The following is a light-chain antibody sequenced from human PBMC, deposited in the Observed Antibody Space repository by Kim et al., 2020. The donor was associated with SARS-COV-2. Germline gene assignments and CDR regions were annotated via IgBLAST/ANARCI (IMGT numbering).Light chain of an antibody. J-gene: IGLJ3*02. Sequence: NFMLTQPHSVSESPGKTVTISCTGSSGSIASNYVHWYQQRPGSVPTAVIHADTQRPFGVPDRFSGSIDSSSNSASLTISGLKTEDEADYYCQSYHNSVGVFGGGTQLTVL. CDR2: ADT. CDR1: SGSIASNY. V-gene: IGLV6-57*02. CDR3: QSYHNSVGV.